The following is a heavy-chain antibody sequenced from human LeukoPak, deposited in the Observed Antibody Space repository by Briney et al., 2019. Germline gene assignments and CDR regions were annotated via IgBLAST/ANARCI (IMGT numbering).Heavy chain of an antibody. J-gene: IGHJ4*02. CDR1: GGSFSGYY. Sequence: SETLSLTCAVYGGSFSGYYWSWIREPPGKGLEWIGEINHSGSTNYNPSLKSRVTISVDTSKNQFSLKLSSVTAADTAVYYCAREVTSVLLWFGDYFDYWGQGTLVTVSS. CDR2: INHSGST. V-gene: IGHV4-34*01. CDR3: AREVTSVLLWFGDYFDY. D-gene: IGHD3-10*01.